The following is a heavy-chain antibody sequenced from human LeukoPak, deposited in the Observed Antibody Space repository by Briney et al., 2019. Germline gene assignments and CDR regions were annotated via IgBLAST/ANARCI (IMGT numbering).Heavy chain of an antibody. CDR2: INWNGGST. CDR1: GFTFDDYG. V-gene: IGHV3-20*04. J-gene: IGHJ3*02. CDR3: ARVGYSSIWADAFDI. D-gene: IGHD6-13*01. Sequence: GGSLRLSCAASGFTFDDYGVSWVRQAPGKGLDWVSGINWNGGSTGYADSVKARFTISRDNAKDSLYLQMNSRRAEATPWYYCARVGYSSIWADAFDIWGQGTMVTVSS.